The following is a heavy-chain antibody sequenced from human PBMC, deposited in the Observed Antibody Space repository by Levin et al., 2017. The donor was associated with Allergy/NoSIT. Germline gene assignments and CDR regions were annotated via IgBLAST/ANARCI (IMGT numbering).Heavy chain of an antibody. CDR2: IYWDDDK. Sequence: SGPTLVKPPQTLTLTCTFSGFSLSTSRVGVGWIRQPPGKALEWLALIYWDDDKRYSPSLNSRLTINKDTSKNQVVLTMTDMDPLDTATYYCSHTKRGDCSGGSCSSAAYVGYWGQGTLVTVSA. D-gene: IGHD2-15*01. J-gene: IGHJ4*02. CDR3: SHTKRGDCSGGSCSSAAYVGY. CDR1: GFSLSTSRVG. V-gene: IGHV2-5*02.